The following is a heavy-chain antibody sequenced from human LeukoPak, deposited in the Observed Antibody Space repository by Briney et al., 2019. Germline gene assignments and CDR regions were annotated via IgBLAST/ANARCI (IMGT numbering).Heavy chain of an antibody. CDR2: IYYSGST. J-gene: IGHJ5*02. CDR1: GGSISSYY. V-gene: IGHV4-59*01. Sequence: SETLSLTCTVSGGSISSYYWSWIRQPPGKGLEWIGYIYYSGSTNYNPSLKSRVTISVDTSKNQFSLKLSSVTAADTAVYYCARVGYYGSGSYHNWFDPWGQGTLVNVSS. D-gene: IGHD3-10*01. CDR3: ARVGYYGSGSYHNWFDP.